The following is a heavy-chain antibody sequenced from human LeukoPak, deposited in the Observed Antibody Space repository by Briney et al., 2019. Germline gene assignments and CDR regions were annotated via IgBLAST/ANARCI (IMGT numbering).Heavy chain of an antibody. CDR3: ARADRLDGGPYLIGP. CDR1: GYSFTDYY. J-gene: IGHJ5*02. V-gene: IGHV1-2*02. D-gene: IGHD2-21*01. Sequence: ASVKVSCKTSGYSFTDYYMHWVRQAPGQGLEWMGWINPKSGGTSSAQKFQGRVTMTRDTSITTVYMEVSWLSSDDTAIYYCARADRLDGGPYLIGPWGQGTLVTVSS. CDR2: INPKSGGT.